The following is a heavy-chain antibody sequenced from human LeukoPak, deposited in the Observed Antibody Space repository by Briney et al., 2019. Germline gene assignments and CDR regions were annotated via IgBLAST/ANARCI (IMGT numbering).Heavy chain of an antibody. CDR3: ARDRSGGSYYRNWFDP. J-gene: IGHJ5*02. Sequence: PGRSLRLSCTASGFAFSAYGMDWVRQAPGKGLEWVAVIWYDGSNKYYADSVKGRFTISRDNSKNTLYLQMNSLRAEDTAVYYCARDRSGGSYYRNWFDPWGQGTLVTVSS. CDR2: IWYDGSNK. CDR1: GFAFSAYG. D-gene: IGHD1-26*01. V-gene: IGHV3-33*01.